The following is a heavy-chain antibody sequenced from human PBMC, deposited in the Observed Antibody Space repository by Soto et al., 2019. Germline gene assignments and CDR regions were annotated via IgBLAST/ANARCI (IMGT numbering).Heavy chain of an antibody. Sequence: SETLSLTCTVSGGSISSSSYYWGWIRQPPGKGLEWIGSIYYSGSTYYNPSLKSRVTISVDTSKNQFSLKVGSVNAADTAVYYCARLYYVSGRPLMDVWGQGTTVTVSS. CDR3: ARLYYVSGRPLMDV. J-gene: IGHJ6*02. CDR2: IYYSGST. D-gene: IGHD3-10*01. V-gene: IGHV4-39*07. CDR1: GGSISSSSYY.